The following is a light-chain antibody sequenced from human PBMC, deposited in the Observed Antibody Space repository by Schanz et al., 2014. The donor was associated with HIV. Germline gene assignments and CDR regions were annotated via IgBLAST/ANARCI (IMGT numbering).Light chain of an antibody. V-gene: IGKV1-39*01. Sequence: DIQMTQSPSSLSASVGDRVTITCRARQSISSYLNWYQQKPGKAPKLLIYAASSLQSGVPSRFSGSGSGTDFTLTISSLQPEDFATYYCQQSYSAPFTFGPGTKVDFK. J-gene: IGKJ3*01. CDR3: QQSYSAPFT. CDR2: AAS. CDR1: QSISSY.